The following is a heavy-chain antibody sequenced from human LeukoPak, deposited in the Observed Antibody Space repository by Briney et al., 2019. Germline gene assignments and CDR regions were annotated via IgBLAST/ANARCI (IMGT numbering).Heavy chain of an antibody. Sequence: PGGSLRLSCAVSGFTFRNHGMHWVRQALGKGLEWVAVIWYDGSNKYYADSVKGRFTFSRDNSKNTLSLQMDSLRAEDTALYYCARDRGSYYIDFWGQGTPVTVSS. CDR2: IWYDGSNK. V-gene: IGHV3-33*08. CDR1: GFTFRNHG. CDR3: ARDRGSYYIDF. J-gene: IGHJ4*02. D-gene: IGHD1-1*01.